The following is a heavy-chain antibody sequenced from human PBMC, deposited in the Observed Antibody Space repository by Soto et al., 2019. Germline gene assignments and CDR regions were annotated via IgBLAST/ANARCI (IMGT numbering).Heavy chain of an antibody. D-gene: IGHD1-26*01. CDR1: GGTFTNYA. CDR2: IIPIFGTA. J-gene: IGHJ5*01. Sequence: GSSVKVSCKASGGTFTNYAINWVRQSPGQGLEWMGGIIPIFGTANYAQKFQGRVTITADVSTSTAYMELSSLRSEDTAVYYCARAIVGATSWFCCSGQGTL. CDR3: ARAIVGATSWFCC. V-gene: IGHV1-69*13.